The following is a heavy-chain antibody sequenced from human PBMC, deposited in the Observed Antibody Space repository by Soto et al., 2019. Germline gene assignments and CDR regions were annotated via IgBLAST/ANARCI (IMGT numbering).Heavy chain of an antibody. D-gene: IGHD3-22*01. CDR1: CDYISTSHYY. V-gene: IGHV4-39*01. J-gene: IGHJ3*02. Sequence: LETLSLTCTVSCDYISTSHYYWGWISQPPGKGLEWIGSIYKSGTTYCNPSLNSRVTISVDTSKNQLSLKLSSVTPADTAVYYCPRPGYYDNSRYWTSTFDIWTQGTIVTVSS. CDR3: PRPGYYDNSRYWTSTFDI. CDR2: IYKSGTT.